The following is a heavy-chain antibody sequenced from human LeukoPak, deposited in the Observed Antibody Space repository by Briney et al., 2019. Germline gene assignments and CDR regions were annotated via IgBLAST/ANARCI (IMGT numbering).Heavy chain of an antibody. Sequence: GGSLRLSCAASGFTFSSYAMHWVRQAPGKGLEWVAVISYDGNNKFYADSVKGRFTISRDNSKNTQSLEMTSLRPEDTALYYCARVLAAPGNCWGQGTLVTVSS. CDR2: ISYDGNNK. CDR1: GFTFSSYA. CDR3: ARVLAAPGNC. D-gene: IGHD6-13*01. J-gene: IGHJ4*02. V-gene: IGHV3-30*04.